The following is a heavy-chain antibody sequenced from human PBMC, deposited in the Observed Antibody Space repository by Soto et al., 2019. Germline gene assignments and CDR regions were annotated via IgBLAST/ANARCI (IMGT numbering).Heavy chain of an antibody. V-gene: IGHV3-21*01. CDR3: ARRLPGYSAYVFSFDY. Sequence: GGSLRLSCAASGFTFSSYSMNWVRQAPGKGLEWVSSISSSSYIYYADSVKGRFTISRDNAKNSLYLQMNSLRAEDTAVYYCARRLPGYSAYVFSFDYWGQGALVTVSS. CDR2: ISSSSYI. CDR1: GFTFSSYS. D-gene: IGHD5-12*01. J-gene: IGHJ4*02.